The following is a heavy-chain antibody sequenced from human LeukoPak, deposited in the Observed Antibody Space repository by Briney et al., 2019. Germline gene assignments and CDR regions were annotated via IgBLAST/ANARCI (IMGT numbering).Heavy chain of an antibody. J-gene: IGHJ4*02. V-gene: IGHV3-30-3*01. CDR1: GFTFSSYA. Sequence: GGSLRLSCAASGFTFSSYAMHWVRQAPGKGLEWVAVISYDGSNKYYADSVKGRFTISRDNSKSTLCLQMNSLRAEDTAIYYCAVRISWPYWGQGIQVTVSS. D-gene: IGHD1-14*01. CDR2: ISYDGSNK. CDR3: AVRISWPY.